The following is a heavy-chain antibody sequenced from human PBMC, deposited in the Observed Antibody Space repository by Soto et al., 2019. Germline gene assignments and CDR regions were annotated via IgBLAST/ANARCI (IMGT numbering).Heavy chain of an antibody. Sequence: ASVKVSCKVSGYTLTELSMHWVRQAPGKGLEWMGGFDPEDGETIYAQKFQGRVTMTEDTSTDTAYMELSSLRSEDTAVYYCATQKITMVRGVIFYYMDVWGKGTTVTVSS. CDR3: ATQKITMVRGVIFYYMDV. CDR2: FDPEDGET. V-gene: IGHV1-24*01. CDR1: GYTLTELS. D-gene: IGHD3-10*01. J-gene: IGHJ6*03.